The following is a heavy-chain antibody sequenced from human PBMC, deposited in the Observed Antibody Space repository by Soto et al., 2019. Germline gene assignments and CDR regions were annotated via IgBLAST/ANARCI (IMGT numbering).Heavy chain of an antibody. V-gene: IGHV4-31*03. CDR2: IYYSGST. Sequence: SETLSLTCTVSGGSISSGGYCWSWIRQRPGKGLEWIGYIYYSGSTYYNPCLKSRVTISVDTTKNQFSLKLSSVTAADTAVYYCARYRRQSRHYGLDVWGQGTTVTVSS. D-gene: IGHD3-16*02. CDR1: GGSISSGGYC. J-gene: IGHJ6*02. CDR3: ARYRRQSRHYGLDV.